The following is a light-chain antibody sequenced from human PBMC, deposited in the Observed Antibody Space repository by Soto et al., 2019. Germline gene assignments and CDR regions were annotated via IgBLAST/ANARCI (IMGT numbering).Light chain of an antibody. CDR3: QQYTARPPWT. CDR1: HHVATT. J-gene: IGKJ1*01. CDR2: GAS. Sequence: EIVMTQSPVTLSVSPGERATLSCRASHHVATTLAWYQQKPGQAPRLLLYGASTRATGISARFSGSGSGTEFTLTISSRQSDDFAVYYCQQYTARPPWTFGQGTKV. V-gene: IGKV3-15*01.